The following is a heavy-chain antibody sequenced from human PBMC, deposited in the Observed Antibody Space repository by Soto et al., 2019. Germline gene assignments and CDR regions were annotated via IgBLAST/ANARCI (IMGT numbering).Heavy chain of an antibody. V-gene: IGHV3-23*01. CDR1: GFIFSKYA. D-gene: IGHD1-26*01. Sequence: EVQLLESGGGLVQPGGSLRLSCAASGFIFSKYAMSWVRQAPGKGLEWVSDIRKSGDNTYYADSVKGRFTISRDNSKNTLYLQMSSLRVEDTAVYYCAKAGGQYSNTPWFDYWGQGSLVTVSS. CDR2: IRKSGDNT. CDR3: AKAGGQYSNTPWFDY. J-gene: IGHJ4*02.